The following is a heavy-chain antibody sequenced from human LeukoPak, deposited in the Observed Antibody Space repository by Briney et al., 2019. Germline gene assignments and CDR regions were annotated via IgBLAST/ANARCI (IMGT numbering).Heavy chain of an antibody. Sequence: GGSLRLSCAASGFTFSNYGMTWVRQAPGKGLEWVSAISGSGGSTYYAESVKGRFTISRDNSKNTLYLQMNSLRAEDTAVYYCARNKWELLTGDAFDIWGQGTMVTVSS. J-gene: IGHJ3*02. CDR3: ARNKWELLTGDAFDI. V-gene: IGHV3-23*01. D-gene: IGHD1-26*01. CDR1: GFTFSNYG. CDR2: ISGSGGST.